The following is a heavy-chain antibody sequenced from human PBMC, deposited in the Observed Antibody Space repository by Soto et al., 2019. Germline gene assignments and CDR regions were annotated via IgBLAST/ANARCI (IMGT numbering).Heavy chain of an antibody. CDR3: ARDGRITSGPSEFDY. V-gene: IGHV3-48*02. CDR1: GFTFSPYS. J-gene: IGHJ4*02. CDR2: ISGSSSTI. Sequence: GGSLRLSCAASGFTFSPYSMNWVRQAPGKGLEWVSYISGSSSTIYYADSVKGRFTISRDNAKNSLYLQMNSLRDEDTAVYYCARDGRITSGPSEFDYWGQGTLVTVSS.